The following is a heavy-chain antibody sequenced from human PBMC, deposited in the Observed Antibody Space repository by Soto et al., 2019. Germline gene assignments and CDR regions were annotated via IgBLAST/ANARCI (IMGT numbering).Heavy chain of an antibody. CDR3: ARGVTVFGLVSRFWFDP. J-gene: IGHJ5*02. CDR1: GGSFSGDY. CDR2: IYHSGST. D-gene: IGHD3-3*01. V-gene: IGHV4-34*01. Sequence: SGTMALTSAVYGGSFSGDYWSCIRQPPGTGLEWIGHIYHSGSTYYNPSLKSRVVISIDTSRNQFSLRLNSLTAADTAVYFCARGVTVFGLVSRFWFDPWGQGTVVTVSS.